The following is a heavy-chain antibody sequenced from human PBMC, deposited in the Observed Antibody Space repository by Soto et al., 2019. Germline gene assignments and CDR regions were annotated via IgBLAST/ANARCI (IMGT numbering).Heavy chain of an antibody. CDR1: GFTFSSYG. CDR2: ISYDGSNK. Sequence: LGGSLRLSCAASGFTFSSYGMHWVRQAPGKGLEWVAVISYDGSNKYYADSVKGRFTISRDNSKNTLYLQMNSLRAEDTAVYYCAKGDFWSGYPTRFDYWGQGTLVTVSS. V-gene: IGHV3-30*18. CDR3: AKGDFWSGYPTRFDY. D-gene: IGHD3-3*01. J-gene: IGHJ4*02.